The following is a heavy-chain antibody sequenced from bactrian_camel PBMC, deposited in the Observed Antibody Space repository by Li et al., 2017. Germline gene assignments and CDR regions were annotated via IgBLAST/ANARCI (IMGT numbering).Heavy chain of an antibody. V-gene: IGHV3S1*01. Sequence: QVQLVESGGGRVQPGGSLRLSCVGSGFTLSYWSSWVRQAPGKEYECVASINSGRQTSYYTDSVKGRFTISRDNAKNTVYLQMDNLKPDDTALYYCAAERTPHCKAAFQGLGLILAFTSGGQGTQVTVS. J-gene: IGHJ6*01. CDR3: AAERTPHCKAAFQGLGLILAFTS. D-gene: IGHD2*01. CDR1: GFTLSYW. CDR2: INSGRQTS.